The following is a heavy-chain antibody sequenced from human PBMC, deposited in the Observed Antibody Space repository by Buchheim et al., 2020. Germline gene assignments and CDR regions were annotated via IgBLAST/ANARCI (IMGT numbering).Heavy chain of an antibody. CDR1: GGSFSGYY. Sequence: QVQLQQWGAGLLKPSETLSLTCAVYGGSFSGYYWSWIRQPPGKGLEWIGEINHSGSTNYNPSLKSRVTISVDTSKNQFSLKLSSVTAADTAVYYCARGYHYYYYYMDVWGKGTT. J-gene: IGHJ6*03. V-gene: IGHV4-34*01. CDR2: INHSGST. CDR3: ARGYHYYYYYMDV.